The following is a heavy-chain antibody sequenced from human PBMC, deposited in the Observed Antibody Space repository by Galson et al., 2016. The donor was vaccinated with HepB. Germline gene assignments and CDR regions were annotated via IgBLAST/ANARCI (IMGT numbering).Heavy chain of an antibody. V-gene: IGHV3-21*01. Sequence: SLRLSCAASGFTLSNFTMSWVRQAPGRGLEWVSSIIRTSDYISYADSVKGRFTISRDNAKNSLYLQMNSLRAEDSAVYYCARVRSPYSNYAPLDYWGQGTLVTVSS. D-gene: IGHD4-11*01. CDR2: IIRTSDYI. CDR3: ARVRSPYSNYAPLDY. J-gene: IGHJ4*02. CDR1: GFTLSNFT.